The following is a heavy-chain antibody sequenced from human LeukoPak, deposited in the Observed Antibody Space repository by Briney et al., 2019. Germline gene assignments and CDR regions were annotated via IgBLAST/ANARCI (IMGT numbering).Heavy chain of an antibody. CDR1: GGSFSGSY. D-gene: IGHD3-10*01. CDR3: ARGVTYYYGSGRYYSRKDAFDI. J-gene: IGHJ3*02. CDR2: INHSGST. Sequence: SETLSLTCAVYGGSFSGSYWSWVRQPPGKGLEWLGEINHSGSTNNNPSLKSRVTISVDTSKSQFSLKLGSVTAADTAVYYCARGVTYYYGSGRYYSRKDAFDIWGQGTMVTVSS. V-gene: IGHV4-34*01.